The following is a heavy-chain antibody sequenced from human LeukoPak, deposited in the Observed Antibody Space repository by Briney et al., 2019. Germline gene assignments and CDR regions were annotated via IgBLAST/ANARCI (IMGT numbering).Heavy chain of an antibody. CDR3: ARGSIAAPTYYFDY. Sequence: PGGSLRLSCAASGFTFSSYAMHWIRQAPGKGLEWVAVISYDGGNKYYADSVKGRFTISRDNSKNTLYLQMNSLRAEDTAVYYCARGSIAAPTYYFDYWGQGTLVTVSS. D-gene: IGHD6-6*01. V-gene: IGHV3-30*01. CDR1: GFTFSSYA. CDR2: ISYDGGNK. J-gene: IGHJ4*02.